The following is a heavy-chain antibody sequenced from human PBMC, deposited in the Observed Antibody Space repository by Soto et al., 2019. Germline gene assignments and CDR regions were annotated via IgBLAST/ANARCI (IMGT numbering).Heavy chain of an antibody. J-gene: IGHJ3*02. CDR1: GFTFSRYW. CDR2: LNSDGSYT. D-gene: IGHD1-26*01. Sequence: PGGSLRLSCAASGFTFSRYWMHWVRQAPEKGLVWVSRLNSDGSYTNYADSVKGRFTISRDNAKNTLYLQMNSLRAEDTAVYYCARGGWELQVDAFDIWGQGTMVTVS. CDR3: ARGGWELQVDAFDI. V-gene: IGHV3-74*01.